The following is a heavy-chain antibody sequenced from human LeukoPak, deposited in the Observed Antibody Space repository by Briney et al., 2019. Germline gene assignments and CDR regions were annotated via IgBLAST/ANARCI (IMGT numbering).Heavy chain of an antibody. V-gene: IGHV3-23*01. CDR3: AKDLLGRWVTGNWNPHP. CDR2: ISGSGGST. D-gene: IGHD1-1*01. Sequence: TGGSLRLSCAASGFTFSSYAMSWVRQAPGKGLEWVSAISGSGGSTYYADSVKGRFTISRDNSKNTLYLQMNSLRAEDTAVYYCAKDLLGRWVTGNWNPHPWGQGTLVTVSS. J-gene: IGHJ5*02. CDR1: GFTFSSYA.